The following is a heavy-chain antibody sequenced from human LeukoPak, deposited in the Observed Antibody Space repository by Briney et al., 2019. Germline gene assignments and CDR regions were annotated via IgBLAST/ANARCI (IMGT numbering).Heavy chain of an antibody. CDR1: GGTFSSYA. J-gene: IGHJ4*02. V-gene: IGHV1-69*13. Sequence: ASVKVSCKASGGTFSSYAISWVRQAPGQGLEWMGGIIPIFGTANYAQKFQGRVTITADESTSTAYMELSSLRSEDTAVYYCARARGRSSWYGPYYFDYWGQGTLVTVSS. CDR2: IIPIFGTA. CDR3: ARARGRSSWYGPYYFDY. D-gene: IGHD6-13*01.